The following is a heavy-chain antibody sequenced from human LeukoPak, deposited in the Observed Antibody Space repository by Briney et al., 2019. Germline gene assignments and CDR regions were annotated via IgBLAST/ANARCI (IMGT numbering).Heavy chain of an antibody. D-gene: IGHD4-17*01. V-gene: IGHV3-21*01. Sequence: GGSLRLSCAASGFTFSSYSMNWVRQAPGKGLEWVSFISSNSSYIYYAYSVKGRFTISRDNAKNSLHLQMKSLRAEDTAVYYCARGSSVTDIWGQGTMLTVSS. CDR3: ARGSSVTDI. CDR1: GFTFSSYS. J-gene: IGHJ3*02. CDR2: ISSNSSYI.